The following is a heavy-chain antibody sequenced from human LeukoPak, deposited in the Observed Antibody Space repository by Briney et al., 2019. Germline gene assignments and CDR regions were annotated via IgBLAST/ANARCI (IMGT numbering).Heavy chain of an antibody. J-gene: IGHJ4*02. CDR3: ARGYNYDSSGKYYFDY. D-gene: IGHD3-22*01. CDR1: GFTFSSYS. Sequence: GGSLRLACAASGFTFSSYSMNWVRQAPGKGLEWVSSISSSSSYIYYADSVKGRFTISRDNAKNSLYLQMNSLRAEDTAVYYCARGYNYDSSGKYYFDYWGQGTLVTVSS. CDR2: ISSSSSYI. V-gene: IGHV3-21*01.